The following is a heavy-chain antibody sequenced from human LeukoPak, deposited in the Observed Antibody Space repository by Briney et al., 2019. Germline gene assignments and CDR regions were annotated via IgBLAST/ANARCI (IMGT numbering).Heavy chain of an antibody. J-gene: IGHJ6*03. D-gene: IGHD6-6*01. V-gene: IGHV4-39*01. CDR3: ARPGYSSSSGYMDV. CDR2: IYYSGST. CDR1: GGSISSSSYY. Sequence: SETLSLTCTVSGGSISSSSYYWGWIRQPPGKGLEWIGSIYYSGSTYYNPSPKSRVTISVDTSKNQFSLKLSSVTAADTAVYYCARPGYSSSSGYMDVWGKGTTVTVSS.